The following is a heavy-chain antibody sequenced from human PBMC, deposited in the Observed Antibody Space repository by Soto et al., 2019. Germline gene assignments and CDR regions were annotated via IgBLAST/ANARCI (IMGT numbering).Heavy chain of an antibody. J-gene: IGHJ6*02. Sequence: GGSLRLSCAASGFTFSSYGMHWVRQAPGKGLEWVAVIWYDGSNKYYADSVKGRFTISRDNSKNSLYLQMNSLRAEDTALYYCAKDIGYYGGNHLYYYGMDVWGQGTTVTVSS. V-gene: IGHV3-33*03. CDR3: AKDIGYYGGNHLYYYGMDV. CDR1: GFTFSSYG. D-gene: IGHD4-17*01. CDR2: IWYDGSNK.